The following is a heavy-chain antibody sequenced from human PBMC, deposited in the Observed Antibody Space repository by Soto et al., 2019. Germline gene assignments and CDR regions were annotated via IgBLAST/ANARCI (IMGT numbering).Heavy chain of an antibody. V-gene: IGHV1-69*12. CDR1: GGTFSSYA. J-gene: IGHJ5*02. D-gene: IGHD3-22*01. Sequence: QVQLVQAGAEVKKPGSSVKVSCKASGGTFSSYAISWVRQAPGQGLEWMGEIIPIFGTANYAQKFQGRVTITADXSXSXXYMELSSLRSDEPAVYYCARDRGPSSGYYPYWFDPWGQGTLVTVSS. CDR2: IIPIFGTA. CDR3: ARDRGPSSGYYPYWFDP.